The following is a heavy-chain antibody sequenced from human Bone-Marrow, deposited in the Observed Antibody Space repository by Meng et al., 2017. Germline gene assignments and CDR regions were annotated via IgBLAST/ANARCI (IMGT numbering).Heavy chain of an antibody. Sequence: SETLSLTCTVSGGSTSSYYWSWIRQPAGKGLEWFGRIYTSGSTNYNPSLKSLVTMSVDPSKNQFSLKLSSVTAADTAVYYCARDAMVRPNGLDYYYYYGMDVWGQGTTVTVSS. CDR3: ARDAMVRPNGLDYYYYYGMDV. J-gene: IGHJ6*02. V-gene: IGHV4-4*07. CDR1: GGSTSSYY. D-gene: IGHD3-10*01. CDR2: IYTSGST.